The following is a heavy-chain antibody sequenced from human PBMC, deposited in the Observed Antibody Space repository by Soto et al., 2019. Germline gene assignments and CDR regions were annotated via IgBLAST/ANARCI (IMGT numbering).Heavy chain of an antibody. Sequence: FGHTLVNPTPTLTLTCTFSGFSLSTTGVGVSWIRQPPGKALEWLALIYWHDDERYSPSLKSRLTITKDTSKNQVVLTMTNMDPVDTATYYCAHRGGATVGLYYFDYWGQGALVTVSS. D-gene: IGHD3-16*01. CDR3: AHRGGATVGLYYFDY. J-gene: IGHJ4*02. CDR1: GFSLSTTGVG. CDR2: IYWHDDE. V-gene: IGHV2-5*01.